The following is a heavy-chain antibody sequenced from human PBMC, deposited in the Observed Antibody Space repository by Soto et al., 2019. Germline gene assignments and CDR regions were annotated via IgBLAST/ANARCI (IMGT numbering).Heavy chain of an antibody. CDR2: ISGSGRTI. CDR3: AKVGPSYYYGMDV. Sequence: GGSLRLSCAASGLDFSSEVMCWVRQAPGKGLEWVSSISGSGRTIYHADSMRGRFAISRDNSKNSLYLQLNNLRVDDTAVYYCAKVGPSYYYGMDVWGQGTTVTV. J-gene: IGHJ6*02. CDR1: GLDFSSEV. D-gene: IGHD1-26*01. V-gene: IGHV3-23*01.